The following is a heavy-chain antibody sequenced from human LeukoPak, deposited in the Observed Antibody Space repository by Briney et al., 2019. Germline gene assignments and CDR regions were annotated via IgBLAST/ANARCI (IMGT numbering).Heavy chain of an antibody. D-gene: IGHD2-21*02. CDR1: GFTFSTYV. V-gene: IGHV3-33*01. Sequence: PGGSLGLSCAASGFTFSTYVMHWVRQAPGKGLEWVALIWYDGSNKYYADSVQGRITISRDSSKNTLYLQMNSLRAEDTAVYYCARAGTPYCGSDCYFFSHWGQGTLVTVSS. CDR3: ARAGTPYCGSDCYFFSH. J-gene: IGHJ4*02. CDR2: IWYDGSNK.